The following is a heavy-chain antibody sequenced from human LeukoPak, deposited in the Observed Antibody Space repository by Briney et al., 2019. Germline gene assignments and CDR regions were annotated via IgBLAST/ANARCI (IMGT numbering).Heavy chain of an antibody. Sequence: SQTLSLTCAISGDSVSSNSATWTWIRQSPSRGLEWLGRTYYGSKWYNDYAVSVKSRVTINPDTSKNQFSLQLNSVTPEDTAVYYCARGSSSNSWYFDYWGQGTLVTVSS. J-gene: IGHJ4*02. V-gene: IGHV6-1*01. CDR3: ARGSSSNSWYFDY. D-gene: IGHD6-13*01. CDR1: GDSVSSNSAT. CDR2: TYYGSKWYN.